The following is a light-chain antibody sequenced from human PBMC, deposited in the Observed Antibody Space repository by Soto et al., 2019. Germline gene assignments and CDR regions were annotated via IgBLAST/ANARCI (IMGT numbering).Light chain of an antibody. V-gene: IGLV2-14*03. CDR2: EVT. CDR3: CSHSSSITWM. CDR1: SSDVGGYNF. J-gene: IGLJ3*02. Sequence: QSALTQTASVSGSPGQSITISCTGTSSDVGGYNFVSWYQQHPGKAPKLIIHEVTNRPSGVSNRFSGSKSGNTASLTISGLQAEDEAVYYCCSHSSSITWMFGGGTKRTVL.